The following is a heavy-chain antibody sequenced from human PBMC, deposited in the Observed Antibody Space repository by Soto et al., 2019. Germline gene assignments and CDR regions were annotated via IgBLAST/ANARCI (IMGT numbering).Heavy chain of an antibody. D-gene: IGHD3-10*01. J-gene: IGHJ6*02. CDR2: IYDSGST. V-gene: IGHV4-59*01. CDR1: GGSFSTYY. CDR3: ARDAYYHGSGSSYYYGMDV. Sequence: QVQLQESGPGLVKPSETLSLTCTVSGGSFSTYYWNWIRQPPGKGLEWIGYIYDSGSTNYNPSVKSRVTLSVDTARDQFSLKLSSVTATDTAVYYCARDAYYHGSGSSYYYGMDVWGQGTTVTVSS.